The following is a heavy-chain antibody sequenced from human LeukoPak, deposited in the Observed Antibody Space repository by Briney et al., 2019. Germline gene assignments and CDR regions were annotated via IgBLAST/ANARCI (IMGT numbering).Heavy chain of an antibody. CDR3: ATDGSGSHEWYYYYGMDV. CDR2: FDPEDGET. J-gene: IGHJ6*02. D-gene: IGHD3-10*01. Sequence: GASVKVSCKVPGYTLTELSMHWVRQAPGKGLEWMGGFDPEDGETVYAQKFQGRVTMTEDTSTDTAYMELSSLRSEDTAVYYCATDGSGSHEWYYYYGMDVWGQGTTVTVSS. V-gene: IGHV1-24*01. CDR1: GYTLTELS.